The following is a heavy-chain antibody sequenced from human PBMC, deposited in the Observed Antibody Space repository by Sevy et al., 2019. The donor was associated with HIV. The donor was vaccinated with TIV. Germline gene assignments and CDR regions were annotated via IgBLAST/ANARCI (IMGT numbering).Heavy chain of an antibody. CDR1: AGSITCLY. Sequence: SETLSLTCTVSAGSITCLYWNWIRQPPGKGLEWIANIYYNGHINYNPSLKSRVTLSLDTSKNQFSLRLSSVTAADTAMYYCAGENAWGRGYSWGQGTLVTVSS. CDR3: AGENAWGRGYS. J-gene: IGHJ4*02. D-gene: IGHD1-26*01. V-gene: IGHV4-59*08. CDR2: IYYNGHI.